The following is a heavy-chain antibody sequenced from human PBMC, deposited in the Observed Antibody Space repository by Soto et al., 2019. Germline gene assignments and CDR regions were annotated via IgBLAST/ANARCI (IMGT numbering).Heavy chain of an antibody. V-gene: IGHV1-46*01. CDR3: ARDLAAAAY. Sequence: QVQLVQSGAEVKKPGASVKVSCKASGYSFTNYYIHWVRQAPGQGLEWMAIINPLPTSGSTNYAQKFHGRVTVTRDTSTSTVYLELSCLRSDDTAIYYCARDLAAAAYWGQGTLVTVSS. J-gene: IGHJ4*02. D-gene: IGHD6-13*01. CDR1: GYSFTNYY. CDR2: INPLPTSGST.